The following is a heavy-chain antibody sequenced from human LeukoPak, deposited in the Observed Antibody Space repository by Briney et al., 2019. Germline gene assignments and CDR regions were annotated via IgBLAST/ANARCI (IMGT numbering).Heavy chain of an antibody. CDR3: ARDEDAFDI. Sequence: AGGSLRLSCAASGFTFNDYYMTWIRQAPGKGLEWVANIKQDGSEKYYVDSVKGRFTISRDNAKNSLYLQMNSLRAEDTAVYYCARDEDAFDIWGQGTMVTVSS. V-gene: IGHV3-7*01. J-gene: IGHJ3*02. CDR2: IKQDGSEK. CDR1: GFTFNDYY.